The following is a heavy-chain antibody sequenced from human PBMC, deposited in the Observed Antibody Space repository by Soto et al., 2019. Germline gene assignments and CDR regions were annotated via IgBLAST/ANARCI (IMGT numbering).Heavy chain of an antibody. D-gene: IGHD5-18*01. CDR3: ASERSSYGLTGYYGMDV. V-gene: IGHV1-18*01. CDR2: ISAYNGNT. J-gene: IGHJ6*02. CDR1: GYTFTSYG. Sequence: EASVKVSCKASGYTFTSYGISWGRQAPGQGLEWMGWISAYNGNTNYAQKLQGRVTMTTDTSTSTAYMELRSLRSDDTAVYSCASERSSYGLTGYYGMDVWGQGTTVTVSS.